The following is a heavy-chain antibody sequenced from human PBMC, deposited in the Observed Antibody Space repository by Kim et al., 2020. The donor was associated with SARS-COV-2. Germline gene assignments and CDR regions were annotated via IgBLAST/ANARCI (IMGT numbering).Heavy chain of an antibody. CDR2: ISGSGGST. V-gene: IGHV3-23*01. J-gene: IGHJ6*02. CDR3: AKEGITMVRGVIFYYYYGMHV. Sequence: GGSLRLSCAASGFTFSSYAMSWVRQAPGKGLEWVSAISGSGGSTYYADSVKGRFTISRDNSKNTLYLQMNSLRAEDTAVYYCAKEGITMVRGVIFYYYYGMHVWGQGTTVTVSS. CDR1: GFTFSSYA. D-gene: IGHD3-10*01.